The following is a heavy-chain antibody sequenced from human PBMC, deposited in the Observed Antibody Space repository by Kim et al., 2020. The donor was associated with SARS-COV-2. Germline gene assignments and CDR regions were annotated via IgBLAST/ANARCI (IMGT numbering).Heavy chain of an antibody. J-gene: IGHJ5*02. CDR2: IYYSGST. CDR1: GGSISSYY. Sequence: SETLSLTCTVSGGSISSYYWSWIRQPPGKGLEWIGYIYYSGSTNYNPSLKSRVTISVDTSKNQFSLKLSSVTAADTAVYYCARGDKYYYGSGSYDWFDPWGQGTLVTVSS. CDR3: ARGDKYYYGSGSYDWFDP. V-gene: IGHV4-59*13. D-gene: IGHD3-10*01.